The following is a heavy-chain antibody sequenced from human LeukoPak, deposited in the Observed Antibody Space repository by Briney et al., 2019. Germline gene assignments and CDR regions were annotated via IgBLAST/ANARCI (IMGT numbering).Heavy chain of an antibody. CDR1: GFTFNTYN. Sequence: PGGSLRLSCAASGFTFNTYNMNWVRQAPGKGLEWVSSISSSSSYIYYADSVKGRFTISRDNSKNTLYLQMNSLRAEDAAVYYCAKGDGSGRLFDYWGQGTLVTVSS. D-gene: IGHD3-10*01. CDR3: AKGDGSGRLFDY. J-gene: IGHJ4*02. V-gene: IGHV3-21*01. CDR2: ISSSSSYI.